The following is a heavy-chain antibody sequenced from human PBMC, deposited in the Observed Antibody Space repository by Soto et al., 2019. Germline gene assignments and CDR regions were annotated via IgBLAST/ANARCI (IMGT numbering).Heavy chain of an antibody. CDR1: GFTFSNYA. Sequence: GGSLRLSCVGSGFTFSNYAMSWVRQIPGKGLEWFSIIRGSGEATFYADSVKGRFTISRDNSKNTLYLQMNSLKVVDTAVYYCAKNRGSGSVYYYNADVWGQGTTVTVSS. V-gene: IGHV3-23*01. J-gene: IGHJ6*02. CDR2: IRGSGEAT. D-gene: IGHD3-10*01. CDR3: AKNRGSGSVYYYNADV.